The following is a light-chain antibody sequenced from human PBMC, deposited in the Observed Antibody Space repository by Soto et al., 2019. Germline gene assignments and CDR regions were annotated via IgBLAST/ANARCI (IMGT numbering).Light chain of an antibody. CDR2: GAS. V-gene: IGKV3-20*01. CDR1: QSISATH. Sequence: IVLTQSPGTLSLSPGERATLSCRASQSISATHLAWYQQRPGQAPRLLLYGASSRATAIPHRFIGSGSGTDFSHTTSRVAPEDFAVFYGQHYGSQPLTFGVRTKVEIK. J-gene: IGKJ4*01. CDR3: QHYGSQPLT.